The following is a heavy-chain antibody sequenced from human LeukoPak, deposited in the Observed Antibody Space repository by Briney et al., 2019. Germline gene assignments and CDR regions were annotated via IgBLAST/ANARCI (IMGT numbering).Heavy chain of an antibody. V-gene: IGHV3-74*01. J-gene: IGHJ4*02. CDR2: INSDGSST. D-gene: IGHD3-22*01. CDR3: ARASTLYYYDSSGYIDY. CDR1: GFTFSSYW. Sequence: GGSLRLSCAASGFTFSSYWMHWVRQAPGKGLVWVSRINSDGSSTDYADSVKGRFTISRDNAKNTLYLQMNSLRAEDTAVYYCARASTLYYYDSSGYIDYWSQGTLVTVSS.